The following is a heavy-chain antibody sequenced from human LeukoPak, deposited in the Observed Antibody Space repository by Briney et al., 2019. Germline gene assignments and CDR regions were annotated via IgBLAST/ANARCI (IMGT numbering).Heavy chain of an antibody. D-gene: IGHD2-21*02. J-gene: IGHJ4*02. CDR3: ARDSDWAFDN. CDR1: GFTLSSYS. V-gene: IGHV3-48*02. CDR2: ISSSSSTI. Sequence: GGSLRLSCAASGFTLSSYSMTWVRQAPGKGLEWVSYISSSSSTIYYADSVKGRFTISRDNAKNVLYLQMNRLRDGDTAVYYCARDSDWAFDNWGQGTLVTVSS.